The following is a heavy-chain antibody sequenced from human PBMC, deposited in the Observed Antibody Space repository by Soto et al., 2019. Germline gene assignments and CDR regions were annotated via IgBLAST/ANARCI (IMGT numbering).Heavy chain of an antibody. CDR3: ARDLLELRYYGVYYYGMDV. CDR1: GDSVSSNSAA. D-gene: IGHD1-7*01. J-gene: IGHJ6*02. V-gene: IGHV6-1*01. CDR2: TYYRSKWYN. Sequence: PSQTLSLTCAISGDSVSSNSAAWNWIRQSPSRGLEWLGRTYYRSKWYNDYAVSVKSRITINPDTSKNQFSLQLNSVTPEDTAVYYCARDLLELRYYGVYYYGMDVWGQGTTVTVSS.